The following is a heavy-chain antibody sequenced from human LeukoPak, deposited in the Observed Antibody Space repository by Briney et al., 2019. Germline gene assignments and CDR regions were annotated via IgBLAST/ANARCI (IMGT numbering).Heavy chain of an antibody. CDR1: GYTFTIYG. J-gene: IGHJ4*02. D-gene: IGHD3-10*01. CDR3: ARLVGVRSYFDY. Sequence: ASVNVSCKSSGYTFTIYGISWVRQAPGQGLEWMGWISAYNGNTNYAQKLQGRVTITTDTSTSTAYMELRSLRSDDTAVYYCARLVGVRSYFDYWGQGTLVTVSS. V-gene: IGHV1-18*04. CDR2: ISAYNGNT.